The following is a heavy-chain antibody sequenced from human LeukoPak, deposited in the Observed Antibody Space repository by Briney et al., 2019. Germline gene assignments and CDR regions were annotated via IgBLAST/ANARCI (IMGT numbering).Heavy chain of an antibody. D-gene: IGHD3-10*01. Sequence: ASVKVSCKASGYTFTTYDINWVRQATGQGLEWMGWMNPNSGNTGYAQKFQGRVTMTRNTSMSTAYMELNSLRSGDMAVYYCARANYYGSGKKDLDYWGQGTLVTVSS. CDR2: MNPNSGNT. CDR3: ARANYYGSGKKDLDY. CDR1: GYTFTTYD. V-gene: IGHV1-8*01. J-gene: IGHJ4*02.